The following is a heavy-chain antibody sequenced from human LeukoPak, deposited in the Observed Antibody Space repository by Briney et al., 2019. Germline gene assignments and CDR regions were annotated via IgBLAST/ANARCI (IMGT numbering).Heavy chain of an antibody. CDR1: GYTFTSYG. D-gene: IGHD2-15*01. Sequence: ASVKVSCKASGYTFTSYGISWVRQAPGQGLEWMGWISAYNGNTNYAQKLQGRVTMTTDTSTSTAYMELRSLRSDDTAVYYCARAVGNALVVEAATHLGYWGQGTLVTVSS. V-gene: IGHV1-18*01. J-gene: IGHJ4*02. CDR3: ARAVGNALVVEAATHLGY. CDR2: ISAYNGNT.